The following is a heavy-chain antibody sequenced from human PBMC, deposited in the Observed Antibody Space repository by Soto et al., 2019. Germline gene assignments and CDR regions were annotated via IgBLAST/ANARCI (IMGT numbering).Heavy chain of an antibody. D-gene: IGHD1-26*01. J-gene: IGHJ4*02. CDR2: IYYSGST. Sequence: PSETLSLTCTVSGGSISSGDYYWSWIRQPPGKGLEWIGYIYYSGSTYYNPSLKSRVTISVDTSKNQFSLKLSSVTAADTAVYYCAREVIVGALIDYWGQGTLVTVSS. V-gene: IGHV4-30-4*01. CDR3: AREVIVGALIDY. CDR1: GGSISSGDYY.